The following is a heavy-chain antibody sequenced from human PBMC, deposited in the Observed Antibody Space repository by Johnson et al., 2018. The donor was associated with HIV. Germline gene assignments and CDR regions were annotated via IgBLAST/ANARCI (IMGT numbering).Heavy chain of an antibody. D-gene: IGHD3-16*01. V-gene: IGHV3-7*01. Sequence: VQLVESGGGVVQPGRSLRLSCAASGFTFSSYWMSWVRQAPGKGLEWVANIKQDGSDKYYVDSVKGRFTISRDNAKNSLSLQMNSLKAEATAVCCGVGDAVVYCDASGRLGGAGFDIWGQGTVVTVSS. CDR3: VGDAVVYCDASGRLGGAGFDI. CDR2: IKQDGSDK. CDR1: GFTFSSYW. J-gene: IGHJ3*02.